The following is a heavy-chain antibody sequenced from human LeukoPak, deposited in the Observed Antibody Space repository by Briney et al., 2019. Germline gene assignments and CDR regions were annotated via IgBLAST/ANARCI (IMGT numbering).Heavy chain of an antibody. J-gene: IGHJ6*02. V-gene: IGHV4-59*11. CDR1: GGSINDHA. Sequence: PSETLSLTCTVSGGSINDHAWCWIRQPPGRGLEWIGCVYYTGSSEYNASLKSRLTISTDTSNNQLSLKVTSVTAADTAIYSYARLSRIATAGAYSYHSLDIWGQGTTVTVSS. CDR2: VYYTGSS. D-gene: IGHD6-13*01. CDR3: ARLSRIATAGAYSYHSLDI.